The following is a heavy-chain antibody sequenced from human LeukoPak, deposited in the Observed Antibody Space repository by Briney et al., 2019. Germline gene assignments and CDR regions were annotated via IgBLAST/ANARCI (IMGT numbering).Heavy chain of an antibody. CDR2: INHSGST. V-gene: IGHV4-34*01. CDR1: GEFFNDFY. D-gene: IGHD1-1*01. CDR3: ARGGTTGPHMYGFDV. Sequence: PSETLSLTCAVYGEFFNDFYWSWIRQTPGKGLEWIGDINHSGSTNYNPSLKSRVIISVDTSKSQFSLKLSSVTAADTALYFCARGGTTGPHMYGFDVWGPGTTVTVSS. J-gene: IGHJ6*02.